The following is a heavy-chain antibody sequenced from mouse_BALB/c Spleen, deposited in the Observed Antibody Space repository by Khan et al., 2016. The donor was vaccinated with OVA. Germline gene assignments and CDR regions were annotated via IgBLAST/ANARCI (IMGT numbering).Heavy chain of an antibody. CDR1: GYTFNNYT. Sequence: MKQYGAELARPGASVKMSCKASGYTFNNYTMHWVKQRPGQGLEWVGYINPSNGYTNYNQNFNDKATLSTDRSSSTAYMQLSSLTSDDSAVSYCVRIPLPPYYFDYWGQGTTLTVSS. CDR3: VRIPLPPYYFDY. J-gene: IGHJ2*01. CDR2: INPSNGYT. V-gene: IGHV1-4*01.